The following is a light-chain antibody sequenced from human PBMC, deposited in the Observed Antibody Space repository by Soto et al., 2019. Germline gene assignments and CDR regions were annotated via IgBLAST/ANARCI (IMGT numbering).Light chain of an antibody. CDR2: AAS. V-gene: IGKV1-39*01. CDR1: QSIVTY. CDR3: QQSYSTPPWT. Sequence: DIQMTQSPSSMYASVGDRVTITCRASQSIVTYLNWYLQKPGKDPQLLIYAASNLQSGVPSRFSGSGSGTDFTLTISSLQPEEFSTYFCQQSYSTPPWTFGQGTKVEIK. J-gene: IGKJ1*01.